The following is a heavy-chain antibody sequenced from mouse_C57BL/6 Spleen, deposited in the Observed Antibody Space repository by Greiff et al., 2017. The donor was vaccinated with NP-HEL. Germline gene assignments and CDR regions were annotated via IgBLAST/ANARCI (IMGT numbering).Heavy chain of an antibody. CDR2: ISNGGGST. D-gene: IGHD1-1*01. CDR3: ARQGYYGSSWYFEV. J-gene: IGHJ1*03. Sequence: EVQGVESGGGLVQPGGSLKLSCAASGFTFSDYYMYWVRQTPEKRLEWVAYISNGGGSTYYPDTVKGRFTISRDNAKNTLYLQMSRLKSEDTAMYYCARQGYYGSSWYFEVWGTGTTVTVSS. CDR1: GFTFSDYY. V-gene: IGHV5-12*01.